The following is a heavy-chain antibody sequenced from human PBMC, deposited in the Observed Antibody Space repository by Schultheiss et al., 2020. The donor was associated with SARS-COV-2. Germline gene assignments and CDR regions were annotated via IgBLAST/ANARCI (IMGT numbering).Heavy chain of an antibody. CDR1: GGSISSYY. V-gene: IGHV4-59*12. CDR3: ARDQGPWYGGAFDI. D-gene: IGHD3-16*01. J-gene: IGHJ3*02. Sequence: SETLSLTCTVSGGSISSYYWSWIRQPPGKGLEWIGEIDHSGSTNYNVSLKSRVTISVDTSKNQFSLKLSSVTAADTAVYYCARDQGPWYGGAFDIWGQGTMVTVSS. CDR2: IDHSGST.